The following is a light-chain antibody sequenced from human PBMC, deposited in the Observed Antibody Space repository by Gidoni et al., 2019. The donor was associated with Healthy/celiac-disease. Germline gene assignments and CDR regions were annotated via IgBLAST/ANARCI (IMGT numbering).Light chain of an antibody. J-gene: IGKJ2*01. V-gene: IGKV3-20*01. CDR3: QQYGSSPVYT. CDR2: GAS. CDR1: QSVSSSY. Sequence: IVLMQSPGTLSLSPGKRATLSCRARQSVSSSYLAWYQQKPGQAPSLLIYGASSRTTCIPDTFSGSGSGTDFTLTISRLEPEDFAVYYYQQYGSSPVYTFGQGTKLEIK.